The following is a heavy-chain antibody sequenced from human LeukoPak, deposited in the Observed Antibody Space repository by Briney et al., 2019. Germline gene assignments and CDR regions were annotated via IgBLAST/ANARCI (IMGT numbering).Heavy chain of an antibody. Sequence: GGSLRLSCAASGCTFSSYSMNWVRQAPGKGLEWVSSISSSSSYIYYADSVKGRFTISRDNAKNSLYLQMNSLRAEDTAVYYCARDFFEYSSSSYYFDYWGQGTLVTVSS. J-gene: IGHJ4*02. V-gene: IGHV3-21*01. CDR1: GCTFSSYS. CDR3: ARDFFEYSSSSYYFDY. D-gene: IGHD6-6*01. CDR2: ISSSSSYI.